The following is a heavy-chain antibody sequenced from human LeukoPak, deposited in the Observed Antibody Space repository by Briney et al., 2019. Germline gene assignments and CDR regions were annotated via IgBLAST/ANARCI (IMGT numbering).Heavy chain of an antibody. CDR3: ARNLVGAPRYFDF. J-gene: IGHJ4*02. Sequence: KTSETLSLTCTVSGYSISSGYYWGWIRQPPGKGLEWIGSIYNSGSTYYNPSLKSRVTISVDTSKNQFSLKLRSVTAADTAVYYCARNLVGAPRYFDFWGQGTLVTVSS. V-gene: IGHV4-38-2*02. CDR2: IYNSGST. D-gene: IGHD1-26*01. CDR1: GYSISSGYY.